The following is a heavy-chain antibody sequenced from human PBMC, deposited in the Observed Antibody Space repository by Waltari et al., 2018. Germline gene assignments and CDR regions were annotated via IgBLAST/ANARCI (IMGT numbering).Heavy chain of an antibody. V-gene: IGHV1-69*12. D-gene: IGHD3-22*01. CDR2: IIPIFGTA. J-gene: IGHJ5*02. CDR1: GGTFSSYA. CDR3: ARGSYYYDSSGSNNWFDP. Sequence: QVQLVQSGAEVKKPGSSVKVSCKASGGTFSSYAISWVRQAPGQGLEWMGGIIPIFGTANYAQKFQGRVTITADESTSTAYMELSSLRSEDTAVYYCARGSYYYDSSGSNNWFDPWGQGTLVTVSS.